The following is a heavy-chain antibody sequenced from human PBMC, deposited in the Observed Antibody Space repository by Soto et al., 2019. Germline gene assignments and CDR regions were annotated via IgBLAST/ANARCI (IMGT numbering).Heavy chain of an antibody. J-gene: IGHJ6*02. Sequence: PSETLSLTCTVSGGSISSSSYYWGWIRQPPGKGLEWIGSIYYSGSTYYNPSLKSRVTISVDTSKNQFSLKLSSVTAADTAVYYCARGKLWPSLSYYYYYGMDVWGQGTTVTVSS. V-gene: IGHV4-39*01. CDR3: ARGKLWPSLSYYYYYGMDV. D-gene: IGHD5-18*01. CDR1: GGSISSSSYY. CDR2: IYYSGST.